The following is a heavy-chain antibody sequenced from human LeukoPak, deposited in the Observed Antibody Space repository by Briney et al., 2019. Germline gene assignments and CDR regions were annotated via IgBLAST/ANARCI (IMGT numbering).Heavy chain of an antibody. CDR2: TSSSDAGT. J-gene: IGHJ4*02. Sequence: PGGSLRLSCAVSGFPLSSYAMSWVRQAPGKGLEWVSATSSSDAGTYYADSVRGRFTISRDTSKNTLYLQMNSLRAEDTAVYCARDSGWLSDQWGQGTLVTVSS. V-gene: IGHV3-23*01. D-gene: IGHD6-19*01. CDR3: ARDSGWLSDQ. CDR1: GFPLSSYA.